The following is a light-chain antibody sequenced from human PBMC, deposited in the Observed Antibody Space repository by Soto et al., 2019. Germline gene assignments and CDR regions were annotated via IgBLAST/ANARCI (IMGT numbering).Light chain of an antibody. Sequence: EIVMPQSPGTLSLSPGERATLSCRASQSVSSSYLAWYQQKLGQAPRLLIHSTSSRATGIPDRFSGSGSGTDFTLTISRLEPEDVAVYYCQQYNSSPLTFGGGTKVDIK. CDR2: STS. CDR1: QSVSSSY. CDR3: QQYNSSPLT. J-gene: IGKJ4*01. V-gene: IGKV3-20*01.